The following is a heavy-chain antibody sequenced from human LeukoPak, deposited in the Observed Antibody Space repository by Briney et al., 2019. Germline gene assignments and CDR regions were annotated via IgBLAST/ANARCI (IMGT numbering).Heavy chain of an antibody. D-gene: IGHD3-10*01. Sequence: GGSLRLSCAASGFTFSDYYMSWIRQTPGKGLEWVSYISSSGNTIYYADSVKGRFTISRDNAKNSLYLQMNSLRAEDTAVYYCARRQSGSGKSFDYWGQGTLVTVSS. J-gene: IGHJ4*02. CDR3: ARRQSGSGKSFDY. CDR1: GFTFSDYY. V-gene: IGHV3-11*04. CDR2: ISSSGNTI.